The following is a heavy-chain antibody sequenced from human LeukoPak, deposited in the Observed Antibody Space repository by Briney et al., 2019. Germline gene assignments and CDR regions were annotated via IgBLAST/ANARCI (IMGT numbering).Heavy chain of an antibody. CDR2: ISSSSSTI. CDR3: ARALTPYSSSWSGDY. Sequence: GGSLRLSCAASGFTSSSYSMNWVRQAPGKGLEWVSYISSSSSTIYYADSVKGRFTISRDNAKNSLYLQMNSLRDEDTAVYYCARALTPYSSSWSGDYWGQGTLVTVSS. V-gene: IGHV3-48*02. D-gene: IGHD6-13*01. J-gene: IGHJ4*02. CDR1: GFTSSSYS.